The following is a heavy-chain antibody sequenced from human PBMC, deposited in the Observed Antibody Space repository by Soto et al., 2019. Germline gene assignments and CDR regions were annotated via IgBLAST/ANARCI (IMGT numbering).Heavy chain of an antibody. J-gene: IGHJ4*02. CDR3: ARVRDSVGISVQALFAY. CDR2: IYYSGSA. CDR1: GGSFSSGGYY. Sequence: QVQLQESGPGLVKPSQTLSLICTVSGGSFSSGGYYWSWIRQHPGKGLEWIGYIYYSGSAYYNPSLTXRXTXSXXTSKNQFSLKLSSVTAADTAVYYCARVRDSVGISVQALFAYWGQGTLVTVSS. V-gene: IGHV4-31*03. D-gene: IGHD3-10*01.